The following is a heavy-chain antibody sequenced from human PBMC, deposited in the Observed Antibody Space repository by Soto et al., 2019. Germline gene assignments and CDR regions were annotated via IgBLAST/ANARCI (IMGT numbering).Heavy chain of an antibody. CDR3: ARPTMMVTPGTLYGMDV. CDR2: IIPIFGTA. V-gene: IGHV1-69*13. D-gene: IGHD3-22*01. CDR1: GGTFSSYA. J-gene: IGHJ6*02. Sequence: SVKVSCKASGGTFSSYAISWVRQAPGQGLEWMGGIIPIFGTANYAQKFQGRVTITADESTNTAYMELSSLRSEDTAVYYCARPTMMVTPGTLYGMDVWGQGTTVTVSS.